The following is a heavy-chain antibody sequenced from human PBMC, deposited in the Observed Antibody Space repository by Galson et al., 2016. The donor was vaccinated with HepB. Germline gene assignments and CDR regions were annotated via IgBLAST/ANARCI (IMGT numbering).Heavy chain of an antibody. CDR2: IIPMFGTA. Sequence: GGIIPMFGTADYAQKFQGRVTITADESTKTAYKELSSLRSEDTAVYYCARPLTLVRGVLITTYGLDVWGQGTTVTVSS. D-gene: IGHD3-10*01. V-gene: IGHV1-69*01. CDR3: ARPLTLVRGVLITTYGLDV. J-gene: IGHJ6*02.